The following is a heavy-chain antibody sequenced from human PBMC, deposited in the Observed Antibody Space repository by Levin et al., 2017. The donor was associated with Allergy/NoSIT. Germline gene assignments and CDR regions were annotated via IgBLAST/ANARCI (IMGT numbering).Heavy chain of an antibody. J-gene: IGHJ4*02. Sequence: SLRLSCAASGLTFINYGMHWVRQAPGKGLEWVAVIWNDGSKKYYADSVKGRFTVSRDDSKDTLDLQMNSLRVEDTAVYYCARDRWGRSGYGGGFDYWDQGTLVTVSS. V-gene: IGHV3-33*01. CDR3: ARDRWGRSGYGGGFDY. CDR2: IWNDGSKK. D-gene: IGHD5-12*01. CDR1: GLTFINYG.